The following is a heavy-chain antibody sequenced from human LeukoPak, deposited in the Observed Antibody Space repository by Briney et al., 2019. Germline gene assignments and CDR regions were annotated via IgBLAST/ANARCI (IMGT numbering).Heavy chain of an antibody. Sequence: GGSLGLSCAASGFTFSSYAMHWVRQAPGKGLEWVAMISDDGSNGNYADSVKGRFTISRDNSKNTLYLQMNSLRPDATALYSCARETGSSPMDVWGQGTTVTVSS. J-gene: IGHJ6*02. V-gene: IGHV3-30-3*01. D-gene: IGHD1-14*01. CDR3: ARETGSSPMDV. CDR1: GFTFSSYA. CDR2: ISDDGSNG.